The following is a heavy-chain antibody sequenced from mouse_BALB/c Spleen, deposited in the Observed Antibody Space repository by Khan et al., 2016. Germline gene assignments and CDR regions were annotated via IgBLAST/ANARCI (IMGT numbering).Heavy chain of an antibody. Sequence: QVQLKESGPGLVQPSQSLSITCTVSGFSLTRFGVHWVRQSPGKGLEWLGVIWSGGNTDYNAAFISTLSISKDNSKSQVFFKMNSLQVNDTAIYYCASTGSYALDYWGQGTSVTVSS. CDR3: ASTGSYALDY. V-gene: IGHV2-2*02. D-gene: IGHD4-1*02. CDR2: IWSGGNT. J-gene: IGHJ4*01. CDR1: GFSLTRFG.